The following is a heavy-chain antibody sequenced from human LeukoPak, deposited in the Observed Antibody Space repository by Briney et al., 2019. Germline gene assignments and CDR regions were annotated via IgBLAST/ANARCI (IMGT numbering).Heavy chain of an antibody. J-gene: IGHJ4*02. CDR3: ARDLKSEYYFDY. Sequence: SETLSLTCTVSGGSISSGYYWGWIRQPPGKGLEWVGSIYHSGSTYYNPSLKSRVIISVDTSKNQFSLKLSSVTAPDTAVYFCARDLKSEYYFDYWGQGTLVTVSS. CDR1: GGSISSGYY. CDR2: IYHSGST. D-gene: IGHD3-10*01. V-gene: IGHV4-38-2*02.